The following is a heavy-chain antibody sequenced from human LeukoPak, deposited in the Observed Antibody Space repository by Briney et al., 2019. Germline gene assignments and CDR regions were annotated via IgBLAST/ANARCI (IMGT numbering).Heavy chain of an antibody. CDR3: ARNLGSSGGSCFTY. Sequence: GGSLRLSCAASGFTFDDYGMSWVRQAPGKGLEWVSGINWNGGSTGYVDSVKGRFTISRDNAKNSLYLQMNSLRAEDTALYYCARNLGSSGGSCFTYWGQGTLVTVSS. D-gene: IGHD2-15*01. J-gene: IGHJ4*02. CDR1: GFTFDDYG. V-gene: IGHV3-20*04. CDR2: INWNGGST.